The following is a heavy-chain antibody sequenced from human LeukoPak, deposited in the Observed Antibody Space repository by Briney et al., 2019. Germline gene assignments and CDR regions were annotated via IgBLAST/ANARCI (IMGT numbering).Heavy chain of an antibody. CDR3: VRDSLVGYGHRYFDC. V-gene: IGHV3-21*01. CDR2: ISSSSSYI. D-gene: IGHD5-18*01. CDR1: GFTFSSYS. J-gene: IGHJ4*02. Sequence: KPGGSLRLSCAASGFTFSSYSMNWVRQAPGKGLEWVSSISSSSSYIYYADSVKGRLTISRDNAKNSLYLQMNSLRVEDTAAYYCVRDSLVGYGHRYFDCWGQGTLVTVSS.